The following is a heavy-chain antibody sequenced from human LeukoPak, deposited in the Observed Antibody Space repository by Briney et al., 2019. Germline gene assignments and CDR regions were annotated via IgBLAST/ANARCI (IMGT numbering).Heavy chain of an antibody. CDR3: TRHSDKYCSGAGCYVYNFYGMDV. D-gene: IGHD2-15*01. V-gene: IGHV3-73*01. CDR2: IRSKANSYVT. Sequence: GGSLKLSCAASGLSFSGSAMHWVRQASGRGLEWLGRIRSKANSYVTAYAASVNGRFIISRDDSRNTAYLQMISLQTEDTAVYYCTRHSDKYCSGAGCYVYNFYGMDVWGQGTTVTVSS. J-gene: IGHJ6*02. CDR1: GLSFSGSA.